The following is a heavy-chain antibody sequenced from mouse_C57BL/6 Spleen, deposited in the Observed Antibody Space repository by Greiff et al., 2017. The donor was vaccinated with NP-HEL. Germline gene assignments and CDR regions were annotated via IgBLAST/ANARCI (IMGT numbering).Heavy chain of an antibody. D-gene: IGHD2-10*02. Sequence: EVKLMESGGGLVQPGGSLSLSCAASGFTFTDYYMSWVRQPPGKALEWLGFIRNKANGYTTEYSASVKGRFIVSRDTSQSILYLQMNALRAEDTAIYYCARGYGNYPYFDYWGQGTTLTVSS. CDR3: ARGYGNYPYFDY. CDR2: IRNKANGYTT. CDR1: GFTFTDYY. J-gene: IGHJ2*01. V-gene: IGHV7-3*01.